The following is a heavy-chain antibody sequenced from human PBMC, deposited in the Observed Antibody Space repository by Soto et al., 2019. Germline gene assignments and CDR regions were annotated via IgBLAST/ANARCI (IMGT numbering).Heavy chain of an antibody. Sequence: SETLSLTCTVSGGSISSSSYYWGWIRQPPGKGLEWIGSIYYSGSTYYNPSLKSRVTISVDTSKNQFSLKLSSVTAADTAVYYCARHAYSMPYGELYYYYYYMDVWGKGTTVTVSS. CDR1: GGSISSSSYY. CDR3: ARHAYSMPYGELYYYYYYMDV. D-gene: IGHD2-2*01. J-gene: IGHJ6*03. V-gene: IGHV4-39*01. CDR2: IYYSGST.